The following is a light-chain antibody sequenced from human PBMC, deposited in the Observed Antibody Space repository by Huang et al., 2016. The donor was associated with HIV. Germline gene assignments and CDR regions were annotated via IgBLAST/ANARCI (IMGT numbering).Light chain of an antibody. CDR2: ATF. V-gene: IGKV1-39*01. Sequence: DIQMTQSPSSLSASVGDRVTITCRASQNIGTSLNWYQQKPGQAPKLLIYATFNLHFGSPSRVSGCGSGTSFTLTISNLQPDDFATYFCQQSQGLPRTFGRGTKVDI. J-gene: IGKJ1*01. CDR1: QNIGTS. CDR3: QQSQGLPRT.